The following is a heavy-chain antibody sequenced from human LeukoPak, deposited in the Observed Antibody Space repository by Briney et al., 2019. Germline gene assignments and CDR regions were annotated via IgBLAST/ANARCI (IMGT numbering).Heavy chain of an antibody. V-gene: IGHV4-34*01. J-gene: IGHJ4*02. CDR1: GGSFSGYY. CDR2: INHSGST. CDR3: ARGVRDYDILNY. D-gene: IGHD3-9*01. Sequence: SETLSLTCAVYGGSFSGYYWSWIRQPPGKGLEWIGEINHSGSTNYNPSLKSRVTLSVDTSKNPFSLKLSSVTAADTAVYYCARGVRDYDILNYWGQGTLVTVSS.